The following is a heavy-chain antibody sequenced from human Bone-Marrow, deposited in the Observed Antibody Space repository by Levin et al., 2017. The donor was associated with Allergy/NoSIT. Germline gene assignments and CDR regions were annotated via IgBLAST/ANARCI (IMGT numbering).Heavy chain of an antibody. CDR1: GFKFSDRG. D-gene: IGHD1-1*01. CDR2: IWYDGTNK. Sequence: PGESLKISCTASGFKFSDRGMHWVRQAPGQGLEWVGIIWYDGTNKHYAVSVRGRFTISRDNSKNTLYLQMNSLRAEDTAVYYCARVLDTSELFDSWGQGTLVTVAS. V-gene: IGHV3-33*01. J-gene: IGHJ4*02. CDR3: ARVLDTSELFDS.